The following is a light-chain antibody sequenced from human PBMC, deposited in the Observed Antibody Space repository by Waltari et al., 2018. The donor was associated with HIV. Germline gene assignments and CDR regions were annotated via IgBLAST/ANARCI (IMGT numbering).Light chain of an antibody. J-gene: IGLJ2*01. CDR3: SPYTSSSVF. CDR1: RSDVGGYSS. CDR2: DAI. V-gene: IGLV2-14*03. Sequence: QSALTQSASVSGSPGQSITISCTGTRSDVGGYSSVSWYQQHPGKAPKLIIHDAINRPSGVSNRFSGSKSGDTASLTISGLQAEDEAVYFCSPYTSSSVFFGGGTRLTVL.